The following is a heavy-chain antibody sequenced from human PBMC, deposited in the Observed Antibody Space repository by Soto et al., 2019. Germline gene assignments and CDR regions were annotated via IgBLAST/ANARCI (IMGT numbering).Heavy chain of an antibody. CDR3: ARGNYLYYNFWSGYRPRHPMDV. CDR1: GGSFSGYY. CDR2: INHSGST. Sequence: PSETLSLTCAVYGGSFSGYYWSWIRQPPGKGLEWIGEINHSGSTNYNPSLKSRVTISVDTSKNQFSLKLSSVTAADTAVYYGARGNYLYYNFWSGYRPRHPMDVWGQGTTVTVSS. J-gene: IGHJ6*02. V-gene: IGHV4-34*01. D-gene: IGHD3-3*01.